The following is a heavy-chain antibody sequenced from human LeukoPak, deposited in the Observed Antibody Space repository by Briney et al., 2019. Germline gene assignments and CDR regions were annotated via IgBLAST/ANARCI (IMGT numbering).Heavy chain of an antibody. J-gene: IGHJ4*02. Sequence: PSETLSLTCAVSGDSITSSHWWTWIRQPPGKGLEWIGEIFHAGSTNYNSSLESRVTISVDKSKNQFSLKLTSVTAADTAVYLCARAYGDYRWFFDFWGPGILVTVSS. CDR2: IFHAGST. D-gene: IGHD4-17*01. CDR1: GDSITSSHW. CDR3: ARAYGDYRWFFDF. V-gene: IGHV4-4*02.